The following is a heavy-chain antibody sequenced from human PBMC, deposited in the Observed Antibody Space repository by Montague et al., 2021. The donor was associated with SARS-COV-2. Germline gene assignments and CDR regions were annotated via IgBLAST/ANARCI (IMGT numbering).Heavy chain of an antibody. D-gene: IGHD6-19*01. CDR1: GGSISRSSYY. CDR3: ARRESGWFDAFDI. J-gene: IGHJ3*02. Sequence: SETLSLTCSVSGGSISRSSYYWDWIRQPPGNGLEWIGSIHYSGTTYYNPSLESRVTISVGTSNNQFSVKLTSVTAADTAVYFCARRESGWFDAFDIWGRGTMVTVSS. V-gene: IGHV4-39*01. CDR2: IHYSGTT.